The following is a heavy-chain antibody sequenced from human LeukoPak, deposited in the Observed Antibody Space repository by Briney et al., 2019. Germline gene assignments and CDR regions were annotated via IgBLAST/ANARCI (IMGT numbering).Heavy chain of an antibody. CDR3: ARDSGYSYGQFDY. CDR1: ALTFSSYE. J-gene: IGHJ4*02. V-gene: IGHV3-48*03. CDR2: ISSGGTTI. Sequence: PGGSLRLSCAVSALTFSSYEMNWVSQAPGKGLEWGSYISSGGTTIYYADSVKGRFTMSRAKAKTSLYLQMNRLRAGDAAVYYCARDSGYSYGQFDYWGRGTLVTVSS. D-gene: IGHD5-18*01.